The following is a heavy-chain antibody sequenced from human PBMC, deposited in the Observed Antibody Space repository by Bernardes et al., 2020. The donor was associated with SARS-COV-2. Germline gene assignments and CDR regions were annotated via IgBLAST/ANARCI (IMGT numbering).Heavy chain of an antibody. CDR3: ASSAIGDSSGYYYEVLDY. V-gene: IGHV3-7*01. Sequence: GSLRLSCVASGFTFSSYWMSWVRQAPGKGLEWVANIKQDGSEKYYVDSVKGRFTISRDNAKNSLYLQMNSLRAEDTAVYYCASSAIGDSSGYYYEVLDYWGQGTLVTVSS. CDR1: GFTFSSYW. D-gene: IGHD3-22*01. CDR2: IKQDGSEK. J-gene: IGHJ4*02.